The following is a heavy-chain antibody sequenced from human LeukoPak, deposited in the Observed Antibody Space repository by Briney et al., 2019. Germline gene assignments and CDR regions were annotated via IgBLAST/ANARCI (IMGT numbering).Heavy chain of an antibody. V-gene: IGHV1-2*02. Sequence: GASVKVSCKASGYTFTGYYMHWVRQAPGQGLEWMGWINPNSGGTNYAQKFQGRVTMTRDTSIGTAYMELSRLRSDDTAVYYCARDPQIVVVHLEQLNWFDPWGQGTLVTVSS. CDR2: INPNSGGT. J-gene: IGHJ5*02. CDR3: ARDPQIVVVHLEQLNWFDP. CDR1: GYTFTGYY. D-gene: IGHD2-2*01.